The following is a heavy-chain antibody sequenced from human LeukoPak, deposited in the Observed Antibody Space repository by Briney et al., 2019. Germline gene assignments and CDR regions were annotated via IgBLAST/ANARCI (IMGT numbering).Heavy chain of an antibody. D-gene: IGHD1-26*01. V-gene: IGHV3-33*01. CDR3: ARDWGYSGSYPGHYHGMDV. CDR2: IWYDGSNK. Sequence: GGSLRLSCAASGFTFSSCGMHWVRQAPGKGLEWVAVIWYDGSNKYYADSVKGRFTISRDNSKNTLYLQMNSLRAEDTAVYYCARDWGYSGSYPGHYHGMDVWGQGTTVTVSS. J-gene: IGHJ6*02. CDR1: GFTFSSCG.